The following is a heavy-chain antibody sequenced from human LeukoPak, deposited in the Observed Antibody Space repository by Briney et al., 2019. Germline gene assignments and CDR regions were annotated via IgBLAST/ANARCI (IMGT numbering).Heavy chain of an antibody. CDR3: AKGFDPDGY. Sequence: PGGSLRLSCAASGFTFSNYGMSWVRQAPGKGLEWVSAISPSRTSTYYADSVKGRFTISRDDSKNMLYLQLNSLRAEDTAVYYCAKGFDPDGYWGQGTLVTVSS. CDR2: ISPSRTST. CDR1: GFTFSNYG. D-gene: IGHD3-9*01. V-gene: IGHV3-23*01. J-gene: IGHJ4*02.